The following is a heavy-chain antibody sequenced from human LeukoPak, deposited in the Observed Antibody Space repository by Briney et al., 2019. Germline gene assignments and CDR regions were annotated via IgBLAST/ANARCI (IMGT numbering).Heavy chain of an antibody. V-gene: IGHV3-11*01. J-gene: IGHJ4*02. CDR1: GFTFSDYF. D-gene: IGHD3/OR15-3a*01. Sequence: GGSLRLSCAASGFTFSDYFMSWIRQAPGKGLQWVSYISSDGSIIKYADSVKGRLTISRDNAKNSLYLQMKSLRAEDTAMYYCARGSFGPGRPVYWGQGTLVTVSS. CDR2: ISSDGSII. CDR3: ARGSFGPGRPVY.